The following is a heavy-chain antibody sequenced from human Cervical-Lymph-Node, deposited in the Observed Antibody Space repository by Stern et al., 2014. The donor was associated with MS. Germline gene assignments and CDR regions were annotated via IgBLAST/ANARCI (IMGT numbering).Heavy chain of an antibody. D-gene: IGHD4-11*01. J-gene: IGHJ4*02. Sequence: VQLVQSGAEVKKPGASTTISCKTSGYNFIDHAIHWVRQAPGQRLEWMGWINGGPGTTKYSQKFQGRVSFTRDKAASAAYMDLSSLSPDDTAVYYCARQPDYSDFLDFWGQGTLVTVSS. CDR1: GYNFIDHA. V-gene: IGHV1-3*01. CDR3: ARQPDYSDFLDF. CDR2: INGGPGTT.